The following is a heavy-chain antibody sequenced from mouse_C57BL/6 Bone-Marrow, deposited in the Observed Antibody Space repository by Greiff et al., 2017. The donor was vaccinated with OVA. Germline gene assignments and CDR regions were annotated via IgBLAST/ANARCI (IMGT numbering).Heavy chain of an antibody. CDR1: GFTFSDYG. J-gene: IGHJ1*03. CDR3: ARSLRDWYFDV. CDR2: ISSGSSTI. Sequence: EVQVVESGGGLVKPGGSLKLSCAASGFTFSDYGMHWVRQAPEKGLEWVAYISSGSSTIYYADTVKGRFTISRDNAKNTLFLQMTSLRSEDTAICDCARSLRDWYFDVWGTGTTVTVSS. D-gene: IGHD1-1*01. V-gene: IGHV5-17*01.